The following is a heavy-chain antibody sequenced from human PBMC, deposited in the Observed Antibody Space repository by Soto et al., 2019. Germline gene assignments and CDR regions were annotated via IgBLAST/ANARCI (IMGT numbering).Heavy chain of an antibody. J-gene: IGHJ4*02. CDR2: LSWSSVTT. V-gene: IGHV3-23*01. CDR3: AKGHDYYASGSLDY. Sequence: GGSLRLSCAASGFTFSSYAMTWVRRAPGKGLEWVSGLSWSSVTTYSEDSVKGRFTISRDNSKNTLYLQTSSLRAEDTAVYYCAKGHDYYASGSLDYWGQGTLVTVSS. CDR1: GFTFSSYA. D-gene: IGHD3-10*01.